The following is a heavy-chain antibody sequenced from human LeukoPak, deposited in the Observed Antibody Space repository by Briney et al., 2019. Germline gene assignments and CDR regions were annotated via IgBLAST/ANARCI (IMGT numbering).Heavy chain of an antibody. V-gene: IGHV3-9*01. D-gene: IGHD6-13*01. CDR2: ISWNSGSI. CDR3: AKDIVSAAGTGFDY. J-gene: IGHJ4*02. Sequence: GGSLRLSCAASGFTFDDYAMHWVRQAPGKGLEWVSGISWNSGSIGYADSVKGRFTISRDNAKNSLYLQMNSLRAEDTALYYCAKDIVSAAGTGFDYWGQGTLVTVSS. CDR1: GFTFDDYA.